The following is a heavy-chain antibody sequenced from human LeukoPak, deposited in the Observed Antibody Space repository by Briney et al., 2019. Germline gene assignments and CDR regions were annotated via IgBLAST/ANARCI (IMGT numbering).Heavy chain of an antibody. CDR1: GGSFSGYY. V-gene: IGHV4-34*01. D-gene: IGHD3-16*01. J-gene: IGHJ4*02. CDR2: INHSGST. Sequence: PSETLSLTCAVYGGSFSGYYWSWIRQPPGKGLEWIGEINHSGSTNYNPSLKSRVTISVDTSKNQFSLKLSSVTAADTAVYYCARGGGMIPDPRREFDYWGQGTLVTVSS. CDR3: ARGGGMIPDPRREFDY.